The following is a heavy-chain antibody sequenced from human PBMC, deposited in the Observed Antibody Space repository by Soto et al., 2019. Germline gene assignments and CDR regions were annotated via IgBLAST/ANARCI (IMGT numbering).Heavy chain of an antibody. CDR3: ASPPHDLWSGSQARGMDV. D-gene: IGHD3-3*01. CDR1: GYSFTSYW. Sequence: GESLRISCKGSGYSFTSYWSSWVRQMPGKGLEWMGRIDPSDSYTNYSPSFQGHVTISADKSISTAYLRWSSLKASDTAMYYCASPPHDLWSGSQARGMDVWGQGTTVTVSS. J-gene: IGHJ6*02. V-gene: IGHV5-10-1*01. CDR2: IDPSDSYT.